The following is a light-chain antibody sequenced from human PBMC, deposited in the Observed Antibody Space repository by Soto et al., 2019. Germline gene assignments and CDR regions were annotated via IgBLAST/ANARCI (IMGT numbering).Light chain of an antibody. Sequence: EIVLTQSPGTLSLSPGERVTLSCRASQSVSGSYLAWYQQKPGQAPRLLINGASSRATGIPDRFSGSGSGKDFILTISRLEPEDFAVYYCQQYGSPPSLTFGGGTKVEIK. CDR3: QQYGSPPSLT. J-gene: IGKJ4*01. V-gene: IGKV3-20*01. CDR1: QSVSGSY. CDR2: GAS.